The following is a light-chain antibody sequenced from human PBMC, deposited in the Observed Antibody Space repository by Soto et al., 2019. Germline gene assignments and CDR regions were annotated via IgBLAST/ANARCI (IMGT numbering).Light chain of an antibody. V-gene: IGKV1-5*01. J-gene: IGKJ1*01. Sequence: DIPLTQSPSSLSASVGDTVTINCRASQSISSWLAWYQQKPGQTPKLLIYDASTLESGVPSRFGGSEAETEFTLTISGLQPDDFATYYCQQYNSFPWTFGQGTRVEIK. CDR3: QQYNSFPWT. CDR1: QSISSW. CDR2: DAS.